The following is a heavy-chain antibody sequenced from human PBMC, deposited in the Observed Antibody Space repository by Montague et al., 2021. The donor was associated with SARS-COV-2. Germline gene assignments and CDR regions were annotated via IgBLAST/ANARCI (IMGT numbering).Heavy chain of an antibody. V-gene: IGHV3-66*01. CDR2: IYSGGTT. Sequence: SLRLSCAASGFTVSSNHMSWVRQAPGKGLEWVSVIYSGGTTYYADSVKGRFTISRDNSKNTLYLQMNSLGAEYTAVYYCARALSFSNWFDPWGQGTLVTVSS. CDR1: GFTVSSNH. J-gene: IGHJ5*02. CDR3: ARALSFSNWFDP. D-gene: IGHD2-2*01.